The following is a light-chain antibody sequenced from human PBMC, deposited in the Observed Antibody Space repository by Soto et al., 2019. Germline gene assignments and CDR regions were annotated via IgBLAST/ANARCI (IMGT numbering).Light chain of an antibody. V-gene: IGKV3-11*01. J-gene: IGKJ1*01. Sequence: EIVLTQSPATLSLFPGERATLSCRASQSVGSYLAWYQQKPGQAPRLLIYDASNRATGIPARFSGSGSGTDFTLTISSLEPEDFAVYYCQQRTNWPPTWTFGQGTKVEIK. CDR1: QSVGSY. CDR2: DAS. CDR3: QQRTNWPPTWT.